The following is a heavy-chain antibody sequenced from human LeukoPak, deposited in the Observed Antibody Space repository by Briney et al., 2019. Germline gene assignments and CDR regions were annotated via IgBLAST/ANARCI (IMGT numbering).Heavy chain of an antibody. J-gene: IGHJ4*02. CDR1: QFTLSTSW. CDR3: VRVTPIYGGDC. CDR2: INSDGSTT. V-gene: IGHV3-74*01. D-gene: IGHD4-17*01. Sequence: GGSLRLSCTASQFTLSTSWMNWVRQAPGEGLVWVSRINSDGSTTNYADSVKGRFTISRDNTKNTLYLQMNSLRAEDTAVYYCVRVTPIYGGDCWGQGTLVTVSS.